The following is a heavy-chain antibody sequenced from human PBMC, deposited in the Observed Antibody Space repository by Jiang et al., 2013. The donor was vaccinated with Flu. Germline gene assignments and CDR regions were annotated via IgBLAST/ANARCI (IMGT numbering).Heavy chain of an antibody. J-gene: IGHJ4*02. V-gene: IGHV3-21*01. CDR2: VSSTSQYI. D-gene: IGHD2-21*02. CDR3: ARGCPDCGADLDY. CDR1: GLSFSDYT. Sequence: RLSCAVSGLSFSDYTFNWVRQAPGRGLEWVSSVSSTSQYIYYAGSLRGRFTISRDNAKNSLFLQMNSLRADDTAVYYCARGCPDCGADLDYWGQGTLVTVSS.